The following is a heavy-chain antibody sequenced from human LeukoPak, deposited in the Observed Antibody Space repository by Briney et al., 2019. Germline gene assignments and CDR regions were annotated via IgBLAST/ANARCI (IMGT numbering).Heavy chain of an antibody. J-gene: IGHJ6*03. CDR2: IYYSGST. D-gene: IGHD4-11*01. Sequence: SETLSLTCTVSGGSISSSSYYWGWIRQPPGKGLEWIGSIYYSGSTYYNPSLKSRVTISVDTSKNQFSLKLSSVTAADTAVYYCARGQGLQFQYYYYYMDVWGKGTTVTVSS. CDR3: ARGQGLQFQYYYYYMDV. CDR1: GGSISSSSYY. V-gene: IGHV4-39*07.